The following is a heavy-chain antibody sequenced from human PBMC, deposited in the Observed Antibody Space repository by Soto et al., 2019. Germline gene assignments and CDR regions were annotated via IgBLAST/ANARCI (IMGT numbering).Heavy chain of an antibody. Sequence: PGESLKISCKGSGYSFTSYWIGWVRQMPGKGLEWMGIIYPGDSDTRYSPSFHGQVTISADKSISPAYPQWSSLKASDTAMYYCARPSIAAPTDYYGMDVWGQGTTVTVSS. V-gene: IGHV5-51*01. CDR1: GYSFTSYW. CDR3: ARPSIAAPTDYYGMDV. CDR2: IYPGDSDT. D-gene: IGHD6-6*01. J-gene: IGHJ6*02.